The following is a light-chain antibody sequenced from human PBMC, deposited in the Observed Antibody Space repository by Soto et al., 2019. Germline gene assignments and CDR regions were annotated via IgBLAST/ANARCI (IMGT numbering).Light chain of an antibody. CDR2: DAS. V-gene: IGKV3-11*01. CDR3: QQRSDWPST. Sequence: EIVLTQSQVTLSLSPGERATLSCRASQSVGSYFAWYQQKPGQAPRLLIYDASSSATGIPARFSGSGSGTDFTLTISSLEPEDFAVYYCQQRSDWPSTFGGGTRVEIK. CDR1: QSVGSY. J-gene: IGKJ4*01.